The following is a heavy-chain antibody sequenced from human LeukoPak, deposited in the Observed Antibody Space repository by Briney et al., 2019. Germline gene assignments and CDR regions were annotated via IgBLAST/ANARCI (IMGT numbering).Heavy chain of an antibody. CDR2: ITGSCDST. V-gene: IGHV3-23*01. Sequence: GGSLRLSCAASGFTYSTHAMTWVRQAPGKGLEWVSGITGSCDSTYYADSVKGRFTISRDNSENTLFLQMNSLRAEDTAVYHCARGKGRGYNHTHLDYWGQGTLVTVSS. CDR3: ARGKGRGYNHTHLDY. CDR1: GFTYSTHA. J-gene: IGHJ4*02. D-gene: IGHD5-18*01.